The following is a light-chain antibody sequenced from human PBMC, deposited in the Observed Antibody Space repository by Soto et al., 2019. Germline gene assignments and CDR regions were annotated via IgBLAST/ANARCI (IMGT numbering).Light chain of an antibody. CDR1: QSVSSNY. V-gene: IGKV3-20*01. CDR3: QQYANSPFT. CDR2: GAS. J-gene: IGKJ2*01. Sequence: EIVLTQSPGTLPLSPGERATLSCRASQSVSSNYLVWYQQKPGQAPRPLIYGASSRATGIPDRFSGSGSGTDFTLTTSRLEPEDFAVYSCQQYANSPFTFGQGTKLEIK.